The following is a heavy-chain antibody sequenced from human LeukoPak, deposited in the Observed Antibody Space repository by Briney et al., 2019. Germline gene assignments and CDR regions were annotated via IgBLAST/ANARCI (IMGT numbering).Heavy chain of an antibody. Sequence: GGSLRLSCAASGFTVSSNYMSWVRQAPGKGLEWVSVTYSGGDTYYADSVKGRFTISRDNSKNSLYLQMNSLRAGDTAVYYCARGASIAAADYWGQGTLVTVSS. CDR2: TYSGGDT. V-gene: IGHV3-53*01. CDR3: ARGASIAAADY. J-gene: IGHJ4*02. CDR1: GFTVSSNY. D-gene: IGHD6-13*01.